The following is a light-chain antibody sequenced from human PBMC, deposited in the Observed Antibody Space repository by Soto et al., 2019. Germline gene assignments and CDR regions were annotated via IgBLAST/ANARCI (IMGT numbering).Light chain of an antibody. J-gene: IGKJ1*01. V-gene: IGKV3-20*01. CDR3: QQYGSPWT. CDR2: GAS. Sequence: EIMLTQSPGTLSLSPGERATLSCRARQSVSSSYLAWYQQRPGQAPRLLIYGASSRATGIPDRFSGSGSGTDFTLTISRLEPEDFAVYYCQQYGSPWTFGQGTKVEIK. CDR1: QSVSSSY.